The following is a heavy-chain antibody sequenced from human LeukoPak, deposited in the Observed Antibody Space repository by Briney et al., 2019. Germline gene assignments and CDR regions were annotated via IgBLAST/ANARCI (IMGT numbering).Heavy chain of an antibody. CDR3: ARGSENNYYYYYGMDV. CDR1: GGSISSGGYY. V-gene: IGHV4-31*03. D-gene: IGHD1/OR15-1a*01. CDR2: IYYSGST. Sequence: PSETLSLTCTVSGGSISSGGYYWSWIRQHPGKGLEWIGYIYYSGSTYYNPSLKSRVTISVDTSKNQFSLKLSSVTAADTAVYYCARGSENNYYYYYGMDVWGQGPRSPSP. J-gene: IGHJ6*02.